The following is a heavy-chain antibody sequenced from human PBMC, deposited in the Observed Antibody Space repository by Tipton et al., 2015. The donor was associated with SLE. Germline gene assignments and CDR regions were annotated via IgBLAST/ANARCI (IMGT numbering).Heavy chain of an antibody. CDR2: INHSGST. Sequence: TLSLTCTVSGGPISSGSYYWSWIRQPPGKGLEWIGEINHSGSTNYNPSLKSRVTISVDTSKNQFSLKLSSVTAADTAVYYCAMTYYDFWSGNTRWGQGTTVTVSS. V-gene: IGHV4-39*07. CDR3: AMTYYDFWSGNTR. CDR1: GGPISSGSYY. D-gene: IGHD3-3*01. J-gene: IGHJ6*02.